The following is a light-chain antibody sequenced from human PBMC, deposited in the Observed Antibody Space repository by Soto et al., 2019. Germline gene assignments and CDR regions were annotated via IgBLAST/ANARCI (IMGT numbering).Light chain of an antibody. V-gene: IGLV1-40*01. CDR3: QSYDIGIHNYV. J-gene: IGLJ1*01. CDR2: GDN. CDR1: SSNIWAPYD. Sequence: QSELTQPHSVSAAPRQTVTIPCSGSSSNIWAPYDVHWYQHLPGAAPKPLIYGDNNRPSGVPDRFSGPKSGTSDSLAITSLQAEDEADYYCQSYDIGIHNYVFGTWTKVTVL.